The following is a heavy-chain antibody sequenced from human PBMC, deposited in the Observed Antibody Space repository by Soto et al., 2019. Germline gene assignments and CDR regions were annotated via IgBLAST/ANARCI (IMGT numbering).Heavy chain of an antibody. CDR3: ARDRGRLVGWFDP. CDR2: INPSGGST. CDR1: GYTLTSYY. D-gene: IGHD6-6*01. J-gene: IGHJ5*02. V-gene: IGHV1-46*01. Sequence: GASVKVSCKESGYTLTSYYMHWVRQAPGQGLEWMGIINPSGGSTSYAQKFQGRVTMTRDTSTSTVYMELSSLRSEDTAVYYCARDRGRLVGWFDPWGQGTLVTVSS.